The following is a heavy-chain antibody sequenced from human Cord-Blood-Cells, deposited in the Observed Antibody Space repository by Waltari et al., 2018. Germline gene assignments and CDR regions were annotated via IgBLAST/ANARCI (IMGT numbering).Heavy chain of an antibody. J-gene: IGHJ6*03. CDR3: ARGTAYYDILTGYTYYYYYMDV. CDR1: GFSLSNARMG. V-gene: IGHV2-26*01. CDR2: IFSNDEK. D-gene: IGHD3-9*01. Sequence: QVTLKESGPVLVKPTETLTLTCTVSGFSLSNARMGVSWIRQPPGKALEWLAHIFSNDEKSYSTSLKRRLTIAKDTSKSQVVLTMTNMDPVDTATYYCARGTAYYDILTGYTYYYYYMDVWGKGTTVTVSS.